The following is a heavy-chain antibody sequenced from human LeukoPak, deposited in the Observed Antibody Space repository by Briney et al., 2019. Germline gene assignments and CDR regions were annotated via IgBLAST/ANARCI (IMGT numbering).Heavy chain of an antibody. Sequence: PSETLSLTCTVSGGSVSSYYWSWIRQPPGRGLEWIGYLSHSGSSDSNPSLKSRVTILVDTSKNQFSLKLSSVTAADTAVYYCVRDIAAAGGFDYWGQGTLVTVSS. CDR1: GGSVSSYY. CDR3: VRDIAAAGGFDY. CDR2: LSHSGSS. D-gene: IGHD6-13*01. J-gene: IGHJ4*02. V-gene: IGHV4-59*02.